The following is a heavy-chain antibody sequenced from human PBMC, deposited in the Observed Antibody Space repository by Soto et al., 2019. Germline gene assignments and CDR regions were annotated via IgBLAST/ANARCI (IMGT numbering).Heavy chain of an antibody. D-gene: IGHD3-10*01. J-gene: IGHJ6*02. CDR1: GFTFSNYA. Sequence: EVQLLESGGDLVQPGGSLRLSCEASGFTFSNYAMSWVRQAPGKGLEWVTGISARGGTTYYVDSVKGRFTISRDNSKXXXXXXXXXXXXXXRAXXXXAXXRGFGAGHGMDVWGQGTTVTVSS. CDR3: AXXRGFGAGHGMDV. V-gene: IGHV3-23*01. CDR2: ISARGGTT.